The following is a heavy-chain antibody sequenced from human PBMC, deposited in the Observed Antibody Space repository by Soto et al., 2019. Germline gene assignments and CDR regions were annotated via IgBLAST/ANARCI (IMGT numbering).Heavy chain of an antibody. CDR3: AHRRVGVGAVWDVGVFDY. CDR2: IYWDDDR. CDR1: GFSLSTSGVG. J-gene: IGHJ4*02. D-gene: IGHD2-8*01. Sequence: QITLKESGPTRVKPTQTLALTCNFSGFSLSTSGVGVGWIRQPPGKALECLGIIYWDDDRRYSPSLKNRLTITKDXXKXEXALIMTNMDPEDTGTYYCAHRRVGVGAVWDVGVFDYWGQGSLVTVSS. V-gene: IGHV2-5*02.